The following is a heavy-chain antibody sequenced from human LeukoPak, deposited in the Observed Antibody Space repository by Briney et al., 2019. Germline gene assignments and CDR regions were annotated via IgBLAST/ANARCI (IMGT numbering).Heavy chain of an antibody. D-gene: IGHD3-10*01. V-gene: IGHV4-39*01. CDR3: ARHVVYGSGKYYFDY. Sequence: SETLSLTCFVSGGSIRSSDYCWSWIRQPPGKEVEWIATIAYGGTTYYNPSLQSRVTISVDTSKNQFSLRLNSVTAADTAVYFCARHVVYGSGKYYFDYWGQGSLVTVSS. CDR2: IAYGGTT. CDR1: GGSIRSSDYC. J-gene: IGHJ4*02.